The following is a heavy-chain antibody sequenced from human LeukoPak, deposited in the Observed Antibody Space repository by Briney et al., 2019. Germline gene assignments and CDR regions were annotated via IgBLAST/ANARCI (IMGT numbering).Heavy chain of an antibody. J-gene: IGHJ4*02. CDR3: AKAHVPTMIRGVVSSD. CDR2: ISPSGGVT. CDR1: GFTFSSCW. V-gene: IGHV3-23*01. Sequence: GGSLRLSCAASGFTFSSCWMHWVRQAPGKGLEWVSTISPSGGVTFYSDSVRGRFTISRDYSKDTLFLQMNSLRAEDTALYYCAKAHVPTMIRGVVSSDWGQGTLATVSS. D-gene: IGHD3-10*01.